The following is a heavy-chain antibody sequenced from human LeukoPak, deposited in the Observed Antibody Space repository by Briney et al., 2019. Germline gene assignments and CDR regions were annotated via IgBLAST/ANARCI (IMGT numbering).Heavy chain of an antibody. CDR2: ISGSGGST. Sequence: GGSLRLSCAASGFTFSSYAMSWVRQAPGKGLEWVSAISGSGGSTYYADSVKGRFTISRDNSKNTLYLQMNSLRAEDTAVYYCARGIQGYSNYDAFDIWGQGTMVTVSS. D-gene: IGHD3-22*01. V-gene: IGHV3-23*01. J-gene: IGHJ3*02. CDR1: GFTFSSYA. CDR3: ARGIQGYSNYDAFDI.